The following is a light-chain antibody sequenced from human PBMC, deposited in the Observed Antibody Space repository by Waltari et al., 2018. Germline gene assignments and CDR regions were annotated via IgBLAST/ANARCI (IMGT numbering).Light chain of an antibody. CDR1: NIGSKH. Sequence: SYVLTQPPSVSVAPGDPARITCWGANIGSKHVSWYQQKPGQAPVVVIYYDSDRPSGIPDRFSGSNSGNAATLTISRVEAGDEADYYCQVWASTSDRVFGGGTKLTVV. CDR3: QVWASTSDRV. V-gene: IGLV3-21*04. CDR2: YDS. J-gene: IGLJ2*01.